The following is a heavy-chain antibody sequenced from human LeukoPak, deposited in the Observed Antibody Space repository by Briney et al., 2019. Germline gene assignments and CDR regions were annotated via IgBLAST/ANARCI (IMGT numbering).Heavy chain of an antibody. J-gene: IGHJ4*02. V-gene: IGHV1-69*06. CDR1: GGTFSSCA. CDR3: ARNSLVRGVPPDY. CDR2: IIPIFGTA. D-gene: IGHD3-10*01. Sequence: SVKVSCKASGGTFSSCAISWVRQAPGQGLEWMGGIIPIFGTANYAQKFQGRVTITADKSTSTAYMELSSLRSEDTAVYYCARNSLVRGVPPDYWGQGTLVTVSS.